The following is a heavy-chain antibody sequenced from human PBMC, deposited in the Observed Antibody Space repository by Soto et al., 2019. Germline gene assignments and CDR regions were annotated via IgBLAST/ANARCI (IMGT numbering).Heavy chain of an antibody. CDR1: GFSLTTRGVG. CDR2: IYWDDDK. J-gene: IGHJ3*01. V-gene: IGHV2-5*02. CDR3: AHIVITFGGVVADDAFDV. D-gene: IGHD3-16*02. Sequence: ASGPTLVNPTETLTLTCTFSGFSLTTRGVGVGWIRQPPGKALEWLAVIYWDDDKRYSPSLKTRLVLTKDTPKNQVVLTMTNMDSVDTATYFCAHIVITFGGVVADDAFDVWGQRTMVTVSS.